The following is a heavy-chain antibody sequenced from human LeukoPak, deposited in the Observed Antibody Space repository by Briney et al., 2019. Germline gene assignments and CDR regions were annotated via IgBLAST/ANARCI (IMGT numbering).Heavy chain of an antibody. CDR2: IYYSGST. Sequence: PSETLSLTCTVSGGSISSYYWSWIRQPPGKGLEWTGYIYYSGSTNYNPSLKSRVTMSVDTSKNQFSLKLSSVTAADTAVYYCARDVSGYCSSTSCYFDGYYFDYWGQGTLVTVSS. CDR3: ARDVSGYCSSTSCYFDGYYFDY. CDR1: GGSISSYY. J-gene: IGHJ4*02. V-gene: IGHV4-59*12. D-gene: IGHD2-2*01.